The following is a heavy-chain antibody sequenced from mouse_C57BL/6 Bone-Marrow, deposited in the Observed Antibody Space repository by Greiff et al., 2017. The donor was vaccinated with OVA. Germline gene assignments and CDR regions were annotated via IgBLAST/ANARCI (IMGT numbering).Heavy chain of an antibody. CDR2: ISDGGSYT. J-gene: IGHJ2*01. CDR3: ARDDYYGSSYDY. Sequence: EVKLVESGGGLVKPGGSLKLSCAASGFTFSSYAMSWVRQTPEKRLEWVATISDGGSYTYYPDNVTGRFTISRDNAKNHLYLQMSHLKAEDTAMYYGARDDYYGSSYDYWGQGTTLTVSS. D-gene: IGHD1-1*01. CDR1: GFTFSSYA. V-gene: IGHV5-4*01.